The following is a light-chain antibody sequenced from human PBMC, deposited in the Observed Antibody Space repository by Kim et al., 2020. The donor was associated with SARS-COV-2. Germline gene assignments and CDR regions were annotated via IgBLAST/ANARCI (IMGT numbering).Light chain of an antibody. CDR3: QQYDNLLT. J-gene: IGKJ4*01. CDR1: QDISNY. V-gene: IGKV1-33*01. Sequence: DIQMTQSPSSLCESVGDRVTITCQASQDISNYLNWYQQKPGKAPKHLIYDASNLETGVPSRFSGSGSGTDFTFTISSLQPEDIATYYCQQYDNLLTFGGGTKVDIK. CDR2: DAS.